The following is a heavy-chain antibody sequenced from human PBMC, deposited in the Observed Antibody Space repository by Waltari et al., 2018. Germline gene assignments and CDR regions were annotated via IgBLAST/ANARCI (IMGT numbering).Heavy chain of an antibody. Sequence: EVQLEESGGGLVQPWGSLRLYCAASGFIFSRYWMTWIRQAPGKGLEWVANIKQDGIETYYADSLKGRFTISRDNAKNSLYLQMNSLRAEDTALYYCARDHVFRGDFWSGYYDSWGQGTLVTVSS. CDR3: ARDHVFRGDFWSGYYDS. J-gene: IGHJ4*02. D-gene: IGHD3-3*01. CDR1: GFIFSRYW. V-gene: IGHV3-7*01. CDR2: IKQDGIET.